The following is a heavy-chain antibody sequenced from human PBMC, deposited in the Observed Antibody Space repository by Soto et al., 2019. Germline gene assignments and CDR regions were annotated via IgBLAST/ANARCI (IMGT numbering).Heavy chain of an antibody. CDR2: ISDTDPYM. D-gene: IGHD6-13*01. V-gene: IGHV3-11*06. CDR1: GFTFSDYY. J-gene: IGHJ6*02. Sequence: QVQLVESGGGLVKPGGSLRLSCAASGFTFSDYYMSWVRQAPGKGLEWVSYISDTDPYMKYADAVRGRFTISRDNAKNSLYLQMNSLRDDDTAVYYCARGSSVRGMNVWGQGTTVTVSS. CDR3: ARGSSVRGMNV.